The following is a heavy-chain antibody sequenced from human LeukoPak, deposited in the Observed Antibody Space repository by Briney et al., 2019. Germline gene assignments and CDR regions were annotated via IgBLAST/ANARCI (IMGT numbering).Heavy chain of an antibody. CDR3: ARAGSWELLGDDAFDI. D-gene: IGHD1-26*01. CDR2: MNPNSGNT. Sequence: ASVKVSCKASGYTFTSYDINWVRQATGQGLEWMGWMNPNSGNTGHAQKFQGRVTMTRNTSISTAYMELSSLRSEDTAVYYCARAGSWELLGDDAFDIWGQGTMVTVSS. V-gene: IGHV1-8*01. CDR1: GYTFTSYD. J-gene: IGHJ3*02.